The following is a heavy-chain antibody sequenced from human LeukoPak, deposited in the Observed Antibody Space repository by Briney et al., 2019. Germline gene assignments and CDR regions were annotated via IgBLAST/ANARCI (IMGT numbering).Heavy chain of an antibody. J-gene: IGHJ4*02. V-gene: IGHV1-69*04. CDR3: ARDEDSSGYYYVY. Sequence: ASVKVSCKASGGTFSSYAISWVRQAPGQGLEWMGRIIPILGIANYAQKFQGRVTITADKSTSTAYMELSSLRSEDTAVYYCARDEDSSGYYYVYWGQETLVTVSS. CDR2: IIPILGIA. CDR1: GGTFSSYA. D-gene: IGHD3-22*01.